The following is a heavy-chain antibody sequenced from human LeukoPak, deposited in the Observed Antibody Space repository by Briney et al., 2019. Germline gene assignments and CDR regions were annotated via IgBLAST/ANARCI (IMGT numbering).Heavy chain of an antibody. Sequence: PGGSLRLSCAASGFTFSSYGMHWVRQAPGKGLEWVAFIRYDGSNKYYADSVKGRFTISRDNSKNTLYLQMNSLRAEDTAVYYCVSSYCSGGSCYSASGYWGQGTLVTVSS. D-gene: IGHD2-15*01. CDR1: GFTFSSYG. V-gene: IGHV3-30*02. CDR3: VSSYCSGGSCYSASGY. J-gene: IGHJ4*02. CDR2: IRYDGSNK.